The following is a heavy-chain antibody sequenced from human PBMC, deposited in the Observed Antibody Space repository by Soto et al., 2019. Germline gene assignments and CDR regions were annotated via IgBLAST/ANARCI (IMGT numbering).Heavy chain of an antibody. CDR1: GFTFSSYA. J-gene: IGHJ4*02. CDR2: ISGSGGST. CDR3: AKGITIFGVVIPMDDY. D-gene: IGHD3-3*01. Sequence: EVQLLESGEGLVQPGGSLRLSCAASGFTFSSYAMSWVRQAPGKGLEWVSAISGSGGSTYYADSVKGRFTISRDNSKNTLYLQMNSLRAEDTAVYYCAKGITIFGVVIPMDDYWGQGTLVTVSS. V-gene: IGHV3-23*01.